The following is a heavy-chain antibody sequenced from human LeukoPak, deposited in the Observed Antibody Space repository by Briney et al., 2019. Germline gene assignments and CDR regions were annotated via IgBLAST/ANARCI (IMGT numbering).Heavy chain of an antibody. D-gene: IGHD4-17*01. CDR1: GYTFTSYD. J-gene: IGHJ6*03. CDR2: MNPNSGNT. V-gene: IGHV1-8*01. Sequence: ASVKVSCKASGYTFTSYDINWVRQATGQGLEWMGWMNPNSGNTGYAQKFRGRVTMTRNTSISTAYMELSSLRSEDTAVYYCARGLHGDYIYYYYYMDVWGKGTTVTVSS. CDR3: ARGLHGDYIYYYYYMDV.